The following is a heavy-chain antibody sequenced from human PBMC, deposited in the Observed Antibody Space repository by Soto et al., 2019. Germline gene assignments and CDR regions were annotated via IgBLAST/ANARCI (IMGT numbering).Heavy chain of an antibody. CDR1: GGSISSYY. CDR3: ARDRGISVAGYYYYYYGMDV. V-gene: IGHV4-59*01. D-gene: IGHD6-19*01. CDR2: IYYSVST. Sequence: XASLSLTCTVCGGSISSYYWSWIRQPPGKGLEWIGYIYYSVSTNYNPSLKSRVTISVDTSKNQFSLKLSSVTAADTAVYYCARDRGISVAGYYYYYYGMDVWGQGTTVTVSS. J-gene: IGHJ6*02.